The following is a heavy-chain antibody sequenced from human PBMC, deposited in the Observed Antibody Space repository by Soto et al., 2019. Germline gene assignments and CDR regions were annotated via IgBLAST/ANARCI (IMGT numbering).Heavy chain of an antibody. D-gene: IGHD1-26*01. CDR1: GGSISSGGYY. J-gene: IGHJ3*02. Sequence: PPETLSLTCTVSGGSISSGGYYCSWIRQHPGKGLEWIGYIYYCGSTYYNPSLKSRVTISVDTSKNQFSLKLSSVAAAGTAVYYCARVESIVGATYDAFDIWGQGTMVTVSS. CDR2: IYYCGST. V-gene: IGHV4-31*03. CDR3: ARVESIVGATYDAFDI.